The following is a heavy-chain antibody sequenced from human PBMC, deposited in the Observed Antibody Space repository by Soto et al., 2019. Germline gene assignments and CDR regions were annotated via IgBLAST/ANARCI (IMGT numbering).Heavy chain of an antibody. CDR1: GFPFSNYS. CDR2: ISHDGNNK. Sequence: PGRSLRPFCVPSGFPFSNYSMRFMRQAPGNGMKCFAVISHDGNNKDYADSVEGRFTISRDNSKNTVYLQMNSLRLEDTAVYYCARGPSYSDSYFDHWGQGTLVTVPQ. V-gene: IGHV3-30*03. J-gene: IGHJ4*02. D-gene: IGHD4-17*01. CDR3: ARGPSYSDSYFDH.